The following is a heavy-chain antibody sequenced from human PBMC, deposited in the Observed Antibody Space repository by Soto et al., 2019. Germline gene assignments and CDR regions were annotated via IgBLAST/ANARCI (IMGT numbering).Heavy chain of an antibody. V-gene: IGHV5-51*01. D-gene: IGHD2-15*01. Sequence: PGVSMTISCNHSGFNFPTLWLAWVRPMPGKGLEWMGTIYPDDSDTRYSPCFQGQVTISADKSIQTAYLQWGSLKASDSALYYCGGEKYISSRGGLHVWDQGT. J-gene: IGHJ4*02. CDR1: GFNFPTLW. CDR3: GGEKYISSRGGLHV. CDR2: IYPDDSDT.